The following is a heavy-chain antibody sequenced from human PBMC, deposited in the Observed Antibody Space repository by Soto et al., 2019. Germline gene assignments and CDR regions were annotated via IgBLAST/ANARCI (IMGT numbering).Heavy chain of an antibody. V-gene: IGHV4-34*01. CDR1: GGSFSGYY. CDR2: INHSGST. J-gene: IGHJ4*02. D-gene: IGHD5-12*01. Sequence: LEILSLTCAAYGGSFSGYYWSWIRQPPGKGLEWIGEINHSGSTNYNPSLKSRVTISVDTSKNQFSLKLSSVTAADTAVYYCARGRYSGYDLGYWGQGTLVTVSS. CDR3: ARGRYSGYDLGY.